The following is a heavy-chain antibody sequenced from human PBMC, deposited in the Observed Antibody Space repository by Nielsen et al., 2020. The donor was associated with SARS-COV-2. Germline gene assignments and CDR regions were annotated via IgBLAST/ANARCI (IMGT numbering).Heavy chain of an antibody. CDR2: ISAYNGNT. D-gene: IGHD3-10*01. J-gene: IGHJ6*03. V-gene: IGHV1-18*01. CDR1: GYTFTSYG. CDR3: ARGGITMVRGGPYYYYYYMDV. Sequence: ASVKVSCKASGYTFTSYGISWVRQAPGQGLEWMGWISAYNGNTNYAQKLQGRVTMTTDTSTSTAYMELRSLRSDDTAVYYCARGGITMVRGGPYYYYYYMDVWGKGTTVTVSS.